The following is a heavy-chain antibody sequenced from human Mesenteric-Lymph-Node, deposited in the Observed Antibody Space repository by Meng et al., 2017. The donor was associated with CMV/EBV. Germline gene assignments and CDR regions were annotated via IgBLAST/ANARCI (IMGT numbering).Heavy chain of an antibody. CDR1: GFTFSSYA. CDR2: ISYDGSNK. D-gene: IGHD6-6*01. Sequence: GGSLRLSCAASGFTFSSYAMHWVRQAPGKGLEWVAVISYDGSNKYYADSVKGRFTISRDNSKNTLYLQMNSLRAEDTAVYYCARGGGIAARFYFDYWGQGTLVTVSS. V-gene: IGHV3-30*04. J-gene: IGHJ4*02. CDR3: ARGGGIAARFYFDY.